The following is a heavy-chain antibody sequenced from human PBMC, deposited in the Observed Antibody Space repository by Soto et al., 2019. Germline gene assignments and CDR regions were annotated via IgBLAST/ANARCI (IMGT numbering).Heavy chain of an antibody. J-gene: IGHJ4*02. CDR3: ARDNGYSDR. CDR1: GYTFSSYS. CDR2: ISTYSGNT. Sequence: QIQMVQSGAEVKQHGASVKISCKTSGYTFSSYSINWVLQAPGQGLEWMAWISTYSGNTHYAERVQGRVTVTLDKAARTAFMEMRGLTSDDTAVYFCARDNGYSDRWGQGTLVTVSS. V-gene: IGHV1-18*04.